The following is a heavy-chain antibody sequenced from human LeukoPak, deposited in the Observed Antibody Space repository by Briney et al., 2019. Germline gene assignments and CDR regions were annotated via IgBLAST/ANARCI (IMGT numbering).Heavy chain of an antibody. CDR3: TRGFVRDY. CDR2: IYPGDSDT. V-gene: IGHV5-51*01. J-gene: IGHJ4*02. D-gene: IGHD3-16*01. CDR1: GYNFPNNW. Sequence: GESLKISCKGFGYNFPNNWIDWVRQMPGKGLEWMGIIYPGDSDTRYSPSFQGQVSISADKSINTAYLQWSSLKASDSAMYYCTRGFVRDYWGQGTLVTVSS.